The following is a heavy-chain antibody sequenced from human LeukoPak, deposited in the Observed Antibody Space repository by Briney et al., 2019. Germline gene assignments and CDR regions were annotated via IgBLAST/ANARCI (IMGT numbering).Heavy chain of an antibody. Sequence: SETLSLTCAVYGGSFSGYYWSWIRQPPGKGLEWIGEMYLGGTTNFNPSLKSRVTILIDKSKNQLSLRLTSVTAADTAVYYCAGLEGRYSTDWFYFFDYWGQGALVTVSS. CDR1: GGSFSGYY. V-gene: IGHV4-34*01. J-gene: IGHJ4*02. CDR3: AGLEGRYSTDWFYFFDY. CDR2: MYLGGTT. D-gene: IGHD6-19*01.